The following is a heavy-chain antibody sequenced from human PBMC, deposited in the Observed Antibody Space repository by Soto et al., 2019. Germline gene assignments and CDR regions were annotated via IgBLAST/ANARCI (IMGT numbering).Heavy chain of an antibody. D-gene: IGHD3-9*01. V-gene: IGHV1-18*01. J-gene: IGHJ4*02. Sequence: ASVKVSCKASGYTFTSYGISWVRQAPGQGLEWMGWISAYNGNTNYAQKLQGRVTMTTDTSTSTAYMELRSLRSDDTAVYYCARAFTGDILTGYFVAGDYWGQGTLVTVSS. CDR2: ISAYNGNT. CDR1: GYTFTSYG. CDR3: ARAFTGDILTGYFVAGDY.